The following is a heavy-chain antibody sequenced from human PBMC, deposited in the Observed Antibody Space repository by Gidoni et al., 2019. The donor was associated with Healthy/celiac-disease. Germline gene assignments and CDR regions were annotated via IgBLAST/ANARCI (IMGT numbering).Heavy chain of an antibody. Sequence: QVQLVQSGAEVKKPGSSVKVPCKASGSPFSSYAIRWVRQAPGQGLEWMGGIIPIFGTANYAQKFQGRVTITADESTSTAYMELSSLRSEDTAVYYCAQNRYSSSWGDDYWGQGTLVTVSS. J-gene: IGHJ4*02. CDR3: AQNRYSSSWGDDY. CDR2: IIPIFGTA. V-gene: IGHV1-69*01. CDR1: GSPFSSYA. D-gene: IGHD6-13*01.